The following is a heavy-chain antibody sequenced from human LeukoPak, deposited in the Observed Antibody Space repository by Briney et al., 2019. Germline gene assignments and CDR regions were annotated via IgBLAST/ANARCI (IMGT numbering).Heavy chain of an antibody. D-gene: IGHD6-13*01. CDR2: ISSSSSYI. CDR1: GFTFSSYS. Sequence: GGSLRLSCAASGFTFSSYSMNWVRQAPGKGLEWVSSISSSSSYIYYADSVKGRFTISRDNAKNSLYLQMNSLRAGDTAVYYCARGGRGSSWFDNWGQGTLVTVSS. J-gene: IGHJ4*02. V-gene: IGHV3-21*01. CDR3: ARGGRGSSWFDN.